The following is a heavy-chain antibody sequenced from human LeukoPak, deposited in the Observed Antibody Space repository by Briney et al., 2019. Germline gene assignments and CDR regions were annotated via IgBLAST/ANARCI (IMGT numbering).Heavy chain of an antibody. D-gene: IGHD2-2*02. Sequence: GRSLRLSCAASGFTSSSYAMHWVRQAPGKGLEWVAVISYDGSNKYYADSVKGRFTISRDNSKNTLYLQMNSLRAEDTAVYYCATSSYTGFDYWGQGTLVTVSS. CDR3: ATSSYTGFDY. J-gene: IGHJ4*02. V-gene: IGHV3-30-3*01. CDR2: ISYDGSNK. CDR1: GFTSSSYA.